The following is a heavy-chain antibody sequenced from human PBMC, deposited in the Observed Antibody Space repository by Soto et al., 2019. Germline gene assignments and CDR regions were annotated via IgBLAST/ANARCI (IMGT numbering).Heavy chain of an antibody. V-gene: IGHV1-18*01. D-gene: IGHD3-9*01. CDR2: ISSYNGNT. CDR1: GYTFTSYA. CDR3: ARTPDILTGFYNLVSLYFDY. J-gene: IGHJ4*02. Sequence: GSSVNVSCKASGYTFTSYAISWVRQAPGQGLEWMGWISSYNGNTYYAQKLQGRVTMTTDTSTSTAYMELRSLRSDDTAVYYCARTPDILTGFYNLVSLYFDYWGQGALVTVSS.